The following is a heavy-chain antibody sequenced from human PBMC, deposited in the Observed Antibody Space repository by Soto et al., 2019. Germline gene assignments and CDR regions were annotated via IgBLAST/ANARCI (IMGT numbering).Heavy chain of an antibody. D-gene: IGHD6-13*01. J-gene: IGHJ5*02. CDR1: GFTFGDYY. CDR3: ARDLRAVGMASRFDP. V-gene: IGHV3-11*01. CDR2: IGNRGTGI. Sequence: QVQLVESGGGLVKPGGSLRLSCAASGFTFGDYYMTWIRQAPGKGLEWGSFIGNRGTGIYYEDSVKGRFTFFRDNAKNSLDLQMNSLSAEDTAMYYCARDLRAVGMASRFDPWGQGTLVTVSS.